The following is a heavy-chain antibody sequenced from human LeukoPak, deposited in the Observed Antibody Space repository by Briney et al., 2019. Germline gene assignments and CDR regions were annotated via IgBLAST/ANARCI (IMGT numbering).Heavy chain of an antibody. Sequence: ASVKVSCKASGYTFTNYGISWVRQAPGQGLEWMGWISIYNGNTDYAQKLRGRVTMTTDTSTSTAYMELRSLRSDDTAVYYCAKTPPVSPYYFDYWGQGTLVTVSS. V-gene: IGHV1-18*01. CDR1: GYTFTNYG. CDR3: AKTPPVSPYYFDY. CDR2: ISIYNGNT. D-gene: IGHD3-16*01. J-gene: IGHJ4*02.